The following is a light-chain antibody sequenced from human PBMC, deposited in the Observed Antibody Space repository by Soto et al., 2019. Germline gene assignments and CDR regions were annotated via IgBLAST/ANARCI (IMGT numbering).Light chain of an antibody. CDR1: QSASST. CDR3: QLYGSSTLYT. Sequence: VMTQSPATLSVSPGERATLSCRASQSASSTVAWYQQKPGQAPRLLIFGASNRATRIPTRFSGTGSGTDFTLTISRLEPEDFAVYYCQLYGSSTLYTFGQGTKVDIK. CDR2: GAS. V-gene: IGKV3-20*01. J-gene: IGKJ2*01.